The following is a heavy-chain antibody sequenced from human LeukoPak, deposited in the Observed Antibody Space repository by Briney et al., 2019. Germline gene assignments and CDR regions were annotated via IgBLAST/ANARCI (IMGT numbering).Heavy chain of an antibody. CDR3: ARGDGSGSQYYYYYYYMDV. CDR1: GGTFSSYA. J-gene: IGHJ6*03. V-gene: IGHV1-69*05. D-gene: IGHD3-10*01. CDR2: IIPIFGTA. Sequence: GASVKVSCTASGGTFSSYAISWVRQAPGQGLEWMGGIIPIFGTANYAQKFQGRVTMTRNTSISTAYMELSSLRSEDTAVYYCARGDGSGSQYYYYYYYMDVWGKGTTVTISS.